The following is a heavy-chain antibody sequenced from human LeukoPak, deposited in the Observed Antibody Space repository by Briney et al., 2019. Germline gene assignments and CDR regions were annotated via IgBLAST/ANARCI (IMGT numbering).Heavy chain of an antibody. CDR3: ARVRAAAWPRKIYYYYYYMDV. CDR1: GGSISSGSYY. Sequence: SETLSLTCTVSGGSISSGSYYWSWIRQPAGKGLEWIGRIYTSGSTNYNPSLKSRVTISVDTSKNQFSLKLSSVTAADTAVYYCARVRAAAWPRKIYYYYYYMDVWGKGTTVTVSS. CDR2: IYTSGST. J-gene: IGHJ6*03. V-gene: IGHV4-61*02. D-gene: IGHD6-13*01.